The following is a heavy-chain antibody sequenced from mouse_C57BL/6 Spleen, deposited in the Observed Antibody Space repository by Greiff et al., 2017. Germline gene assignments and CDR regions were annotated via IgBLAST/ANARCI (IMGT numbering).Heavy chain of an antibody. D-gene: IGHD2-1*01. CDR1: GFTFSSYT. Sequence: EVQGVESGGGLVKPGGSLKLSCAASGFTFSSYTMSWVRQTPEKRLEWVATISGGGGNTYYPDSVKGRFTICRDNAKNTLYLQMSSLRSEDTALYYCARHDCNYSYYAMDYWGQGTSVTVSS. V-gene: IGHV5-9*01. J-gene: IGHJ4*01. CDR3: ARHDCNYSYYAMDY. CDR2: ISGGGGNT.